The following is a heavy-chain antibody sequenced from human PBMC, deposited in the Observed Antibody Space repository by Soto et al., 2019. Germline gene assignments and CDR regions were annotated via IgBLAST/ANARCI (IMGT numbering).Heavy chain of an antibody. V-gene: IGHV3-9*01. J-gene: IGHJ4*02. CDR1: GYSFEDYS. CDR3: VVGSGFN. D-gene: IGHD1-26*01. Sequence: EVQLVESGGDMVQPGRSLKLSCVGSGYSFEDYSMHWVGQAPGKGLEWVSGISWNGNFTGYAASVKGRVTISRDNAKNSIFLQMRSLSLEDTDLYYCVVGSGFNWGQRTLVTVSS. CDR2: ISWNGNFT.